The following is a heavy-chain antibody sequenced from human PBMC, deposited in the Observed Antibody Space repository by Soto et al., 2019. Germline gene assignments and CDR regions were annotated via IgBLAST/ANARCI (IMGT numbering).Heavy chain of an antibody. D-gene: IGHD2-15*01. Sequence: ASVKVSCKASGYTFTSYAMHWVRQAPGQRLEWMGWINAGNGNTKYSQKFQGRVTITRDTSTSTAYMELSSLRSEDTAVYYCARDLRDYCSGGSCWFDPWGQGTLVTVSS. V-gene: IGHV1-3*01. CDR1: GYTFTSYA. J-gene: IGHJ5*02. CDR3: ARDLRDYCSGGSCWFDP. CDR2: INAGNGNT.